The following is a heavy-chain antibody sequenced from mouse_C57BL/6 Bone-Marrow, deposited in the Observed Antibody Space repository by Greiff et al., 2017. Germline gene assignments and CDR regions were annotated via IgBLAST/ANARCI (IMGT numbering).Heavy chain of an antibody. CDR1: GFTFSDYY. D-gene: IGHD2-3*01. CDR2: INYDGSST. J-gene: IGHJ2*01. CDR3: ARDDGYSFDY. V-gene: IGHV5-16*01. Sequence: DVLLVQSGGGLVQPGSSMKLSCTASGFTFSDYYMAWVRQVPEKGLEWVANINYDGSSTYYLDPLKSRFIITRDTAKNILYLQMSGLKSEDTATYYCARDDGYSFDYWGQGTTVTVSS.